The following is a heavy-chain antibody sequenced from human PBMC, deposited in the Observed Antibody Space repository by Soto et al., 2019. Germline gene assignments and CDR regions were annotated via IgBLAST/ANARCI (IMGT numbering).Heavy chain of an antibody. Sequence: SETLSLTCTVSGGSISPYYWSWIRQPPGKGLEWIGYVYYSGNTNYNPSLESRVTISVDTSRNRFSLNLTSATAADTAVYYCARKGAAASYAHYYMDVWGRGTVVTVS. CDR2: VYYSGNT. J-gene: IGHJ6*03. CDR1: GGSISPYY. V-gene: IGHV4-59*01. CDR3: ARKGAAASYAHYYMDV. D-gene: IGHD6-13*01.